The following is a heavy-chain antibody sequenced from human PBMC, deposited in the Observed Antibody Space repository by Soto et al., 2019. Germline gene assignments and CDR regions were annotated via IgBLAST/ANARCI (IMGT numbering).Heavy chain of an antibody. V-gene: IGHV4-59*01. CDR3: ARGLPIWGSYRYFDY. CDR2: IYYSGST. CDR1: GGSMSSYY. D-gene: IGHD3-16*02. J-gene: IGHJ4*02. Sequence: SETLSLTCTVSGGSMSSYYWSWIRQPPGKRLEWIAYIYYSGSTNYNPSLKSRVTISVDTSKNQFSLKLSSVTAADTALYYCARGLPIWGSYRYFDYWGQGALVTVSS.